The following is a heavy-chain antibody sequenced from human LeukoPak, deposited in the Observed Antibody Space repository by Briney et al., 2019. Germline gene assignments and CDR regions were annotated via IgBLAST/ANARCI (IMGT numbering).Heavy chain of an antibody. D-gene: IGHD6-13*01. CDR2: IYPGGSDT. J-gene: IGHJ5*02. CDR1: GSCFTSYW. CDR3: ARHRRAGGTGAWFDP. Sequence: LEISFKGSGSCFTSYWIGWVRPPPGEGVGGMGIIYPGGSDTRYSPSFQGQVTISADKSISTAYLQWSSLKASDTAMYYCARHRRAGGTGAWFDPWGQGTLVTVSS. V-gene: IGHV5-51*01.